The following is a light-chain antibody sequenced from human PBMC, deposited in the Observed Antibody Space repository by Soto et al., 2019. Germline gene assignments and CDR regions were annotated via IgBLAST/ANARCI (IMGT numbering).Light chain of an antibody. CDR1: SSDVGGYNY. CDR3: SSYTSSSTLYVV. J-gene: IGLJ2*01. Sequence: QSVLTQPASVSGSPGQSITISCTGTSSDVGGYNYVSWYQQHPGKAPKLMIYDVSNRPSGVSNRFSGSKSGNTASLTISGLQAQAEADYYCSSYTSSSTLYVVFGGGTKVTVL. CDR2: DVS. V-gene: IGLV2-14*01.